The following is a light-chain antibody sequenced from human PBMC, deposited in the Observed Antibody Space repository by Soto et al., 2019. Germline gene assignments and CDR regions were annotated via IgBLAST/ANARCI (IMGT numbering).Light chain of an antibody. Sequence: QSALTQPPSASGSPGQSVTISCTGTSSDVGVYNYVSWYQQHPGKAPKLMIYEVSERPSGVPDRFSGSKSGNTASLTVSGLQAEDEDDYYCSSYAGSNSWVFGGGTKVTVL. CDR3: SSYAGSNSWV. CDR2: EVS. V-gene: IGLV2-8*01. J-gene: IGLJ3*02. CDR1: SSDVGVYNY.